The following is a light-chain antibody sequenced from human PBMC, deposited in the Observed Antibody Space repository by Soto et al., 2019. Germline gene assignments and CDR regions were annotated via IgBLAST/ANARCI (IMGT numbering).Light chain of an antibody. CDR1: QSISSY. CDR3: QQSYSTPLT. V-gene: IGKV1-39*01. CDR2: AAS. Sequence: DIQMTQSPSSLSASVGDRVTITCRASQSISSYLNWYQQKAGKVPKLLIYAASSLQSGVPSRFSGSGSGTDFTLTISSLQPEDFATYYCQQSYSTPLTFGGGTKVEIK. J-gene: IGKJ4*01.